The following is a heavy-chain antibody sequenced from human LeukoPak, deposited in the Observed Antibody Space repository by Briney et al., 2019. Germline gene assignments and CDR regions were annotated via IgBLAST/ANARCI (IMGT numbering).Heavy chain of an antibody. V-gene: IGHV3-48*03. Sequence: GGSLRLSCAASGFTFSSYEMNWVRQAPGKGLEWVSYISSSGSTIYYADSMKGRFTISRDNSKNTLYLHINSLRPEDTALYYCVKDNPLDYWGQGTLVIVSS. J-gene: IGHJ4*02. CDR2: ISSSGSTI. CDR3: VKDNPLDY. D-gene: IGHD1-14*01. CDR1: GFTFSSYE.